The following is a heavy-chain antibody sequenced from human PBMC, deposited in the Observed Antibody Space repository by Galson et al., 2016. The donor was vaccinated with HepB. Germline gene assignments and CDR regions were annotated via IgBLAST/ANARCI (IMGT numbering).Heavy chain of an antibody. CDR2: ISWDDDK. D-gene: IGHD3-10*01. V-gene: IGHV2-5*02. Sequence: PALVKPTQTLTLTCTFSGFSLITSGEGVGWIRQSPGKAPEWLALISWDDDKRYNPSLKNRLTLTLGPSDNRVVLRMTNMDPVDTGTHFCARNTLRQFGAWDWFDPWGQGILVTVSS. CDR1: GFSLITSGEG. CDR3: ARNTLRQFGAWDWFDP. J-gene: IGHJ5*02.